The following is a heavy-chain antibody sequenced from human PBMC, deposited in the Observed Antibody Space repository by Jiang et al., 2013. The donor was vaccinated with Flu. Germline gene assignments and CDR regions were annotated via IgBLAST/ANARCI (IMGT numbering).Heavy chain of an antibody. D-gene: IGHD1-1*01. Sequence: SLKISCKGSGYTFRNYWIAWVRQMPGKGLEWMGIINPGTSETRYSPPFQGQVTISGDKSTSSAYLQWSSLEASDTATYYCVRQAATTRGHGAFDLWGQGTMVTVSS. CDR2: INPGTSET. CDR1: GYTFRNYW. V-gene: IGHV5-51*01. J-gene: IGHJ3*01. CDR3: VRQAATTRGHGAFDL.